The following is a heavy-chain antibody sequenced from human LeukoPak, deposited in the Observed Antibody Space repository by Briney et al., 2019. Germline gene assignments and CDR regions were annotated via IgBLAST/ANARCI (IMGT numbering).Heavy chain of an antibody. J-gene: IGHJ4*02. CDR1: GFSLSTSGVG. V-gene: IGHV2-5*01. CDR3: AHSKYSSSWYSVGNTYYFDY. D-gene: IGHD6-13*01. Sequence: SGPTLVKPTQTLTLTCTFSGFSLSTSGVGVGWIRQPPGKALEWLALIYWNDDKRYSPSLKSRLTITKDTSKNQVVLTMTNMDPVDTATYYCAHSKYSSSWYSVGNTYYFDYWGQGTLVTVSS. CDR2: IYWNDDK.